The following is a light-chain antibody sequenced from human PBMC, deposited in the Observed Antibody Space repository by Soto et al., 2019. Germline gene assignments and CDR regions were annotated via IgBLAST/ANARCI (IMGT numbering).Light chain of an antibody. Sequence: QSALTQPSSASGSPGESVTMSCTGTSRDVGASVYVSWFQQHPGKAPKLLIYEVTKRPSGVPDRFSGSRSGNTASLTVSGLQVEDEADYFCSAYAGSNKLVFGGGTKLTVL. CDR1: SRDVGASVY. CDR3: SAYAGSNKLV. CDR2: EVT. J-gene: IGLJ2*01. V-gene: IGLV2-8*01.